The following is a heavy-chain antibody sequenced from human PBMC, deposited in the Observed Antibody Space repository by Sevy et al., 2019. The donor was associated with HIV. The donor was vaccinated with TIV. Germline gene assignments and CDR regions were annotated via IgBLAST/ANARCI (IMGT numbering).Heavy chain of an antibody. CDR2: IIPIFGTA. J-gene: IGHJ6*03. CDR1: GGTFSSYA. Sequence: ASVKVSCKASGGTFSSYAISWVRQAPGQGLEWMGGIIPIFGTANYAQKFQGRVTITADKCTSTAYMELSSLRSEDTAVYYCARGVLTATKGYYYEYYYMDVWGKGTTVTVSS. V-gene: IGHV1-69*06. CDR3: ARGVLTATKGYYYEYYYMDV.